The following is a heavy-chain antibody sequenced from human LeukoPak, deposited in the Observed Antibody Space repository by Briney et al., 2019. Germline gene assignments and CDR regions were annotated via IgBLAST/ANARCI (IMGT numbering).Heavy chain of an antibody. D-gene: IGHD2-21*01. J-gene: IGHJ4*02. V-gene: IGHV3-23*01. Sequence: GGSLRLSCAASGFTFSSYAMSWVRQAPGKGLEWVSAISGSGGSTYYADSVRGRFTISRDNSKNTVYVQMNSLRAEDTAVYFCVVVSYCAVDCYDYWGQGTLVTVSS. CDR3: VVVSYCAVDCYDY. CDR2: ISGSGGST. CDR1: GFTFSSYA.